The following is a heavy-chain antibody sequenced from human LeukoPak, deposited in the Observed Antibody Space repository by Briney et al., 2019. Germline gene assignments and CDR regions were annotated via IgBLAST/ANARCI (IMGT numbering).Heavy chain of an antibody. D-gene: IGHD1-14*01. CDR1: DYSISSGYY. Sequence: SETLSLTCTVSDYSISSGYYWGWIRQPPGKGLEWIGSIYHSGSTYYNPSLRSRVTISVDSSKNQFSLKLASVTAADTAVYYCARPSGATPFKRFDYWGQGTLVTVSS. CDR3: ARPSGATPFKRFDY. J-gene: IGHJ4*02. V-gene: IGHV4-38-2*02. CDR2: IYHSGST.